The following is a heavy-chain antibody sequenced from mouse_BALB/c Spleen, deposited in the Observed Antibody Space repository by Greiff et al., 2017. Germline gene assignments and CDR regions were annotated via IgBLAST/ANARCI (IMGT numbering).Heavy chain of an antibody. CDR3: ASSHGNLYAMDY. CDR1: GYTFTSYT. D-gene: IGHD2-1*01. Sequence: VQLQQSGAELARPGASVKMSCKASGYTFTSYTMHWVKQRPGQGLEWIGYINPSSGYTNYNQKFKDKATLTADKSSSTAYMQLSSLTSEDSAVYYCASSHGNLYAMDYWGQGTSVTVSS. J-gene: IGHJ4*01. CDR2: INPSSGYT. V-gene: IGHV1-4*01.